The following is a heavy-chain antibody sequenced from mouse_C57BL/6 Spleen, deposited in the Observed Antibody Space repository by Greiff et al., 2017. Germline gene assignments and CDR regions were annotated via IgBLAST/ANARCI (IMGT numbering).Heavy chain of an antibody. CDR3: SKGDSSGSPFFAY. J-gene: IGHJ3*01. CDR1: GYTFTSYW. CDR2: INPSSGYT. Sequence: VQLQQSGAELAKPGASVKLSCKASGYTFTSYWMHWVKQRPGQGLEWIGYINPSSGYTKYNQKFKDKATLTADKSSSTAYMQLSSLTYEDSAVYYCSKGDSSGSPFFAYWGQGTLVTVSA. V-gene: IGHV1-7*01. D-gene: IGHD3-2*02.